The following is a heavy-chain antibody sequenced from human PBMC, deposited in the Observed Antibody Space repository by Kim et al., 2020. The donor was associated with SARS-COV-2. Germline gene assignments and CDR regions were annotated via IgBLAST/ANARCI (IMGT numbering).Heavy chain of an antibody. V-gene: IGHV3-23*01. D-gene: IGHD5-18*01. CDR2: ISGSGGST. CDR1: GFTFSSYA. J-gene: IGHJ4*02. CDR3: AKLSGYSYGYARYYFDY. Sequence: GGSLRLSCAASGFTFSSYAMSWVRQAPGKGLEWVSAISGSGGSTYYADSVKGRFTISRDNSKNTLYLQMNSLRAEDTAVYYCAKLSGYSYGYARYYFDYWGQGTLVTVSS.